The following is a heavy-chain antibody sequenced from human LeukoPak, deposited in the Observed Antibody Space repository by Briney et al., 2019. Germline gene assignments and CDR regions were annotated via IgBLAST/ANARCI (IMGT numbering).Heavy chain of an antibody. Sequence: PSETLSLTCTVSGGSISSSSYYWGWIRQPPGKGLEWIGSIYYSGSTYYNPSLKSRVTISVDTSKNQFSLKLSSVTAADTAVYYCARTYYDFWSGYSSIPTYYFDYWGQGTLVTVSS. J-gene: IGHJ4*02. CDR1: GGSISSSSYY. D-gene: IGHD3-3*01. CDR2: IYYSGST. CDR3: ARTYYDFWSGYSSIPTYYFDY. V-gene: IGHV4-39*01.